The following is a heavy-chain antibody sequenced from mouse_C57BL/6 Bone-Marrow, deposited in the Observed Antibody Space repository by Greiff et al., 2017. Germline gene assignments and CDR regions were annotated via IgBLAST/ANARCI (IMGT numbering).Heavy chain of an antibody. D-gene: IGHD2-3*01. J-gene: IGHJ1*03. Sequence: EVKLMESGGGLVKPGGSLKLSCAASGFTFSDYGMHWVRQAPEKGLEWVAYISSGSSTIYYADTVKGRFTISRDNAKNTLFRQMTSLRSEDTAMYYCARWLLRWYFDVWGTGTTVTVSS. V-gene: IGHV5-17*01. CDR2: ISSGSSTI. CDR1: GFTFSDYG. CDR3: ARWLLRWYFDV.